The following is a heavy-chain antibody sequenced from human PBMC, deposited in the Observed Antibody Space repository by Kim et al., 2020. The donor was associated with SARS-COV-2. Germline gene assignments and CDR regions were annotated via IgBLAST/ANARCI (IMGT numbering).Heavy chain of an antibody. CDR3: ARRAPTADYGDPAEGGWFDP. J-gene: IGHJ5*02. CDR2: ISSSSSYT. V-gene: IGHV3-11*06. CDR1: GFTFSDYY. Sequence: GGSLRLSCAASGFTFSDYYMSWIRQAPGKGLEWVSYISSSSSYTNYADSVKGRFTISRDNAKNSLYLQMNSLRAEDTAVYYCARRAPTADYGDPAEGGWFDPWGQGTLVTVSS. D-gene: IGHD4-17*01.